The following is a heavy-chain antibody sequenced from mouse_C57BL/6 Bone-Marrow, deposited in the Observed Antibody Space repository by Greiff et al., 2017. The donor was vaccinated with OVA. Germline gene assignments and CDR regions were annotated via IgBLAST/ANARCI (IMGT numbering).Heavy chain of an antibody. Sequence: VQLQQPGAELVKPGASVTLSCKASGYTFTSYWMHWVKQRPGQGLEWIGMIHPNSGSTNYNEKFKSKATLTVDKSSSTAYMQISSLTSEDSAVYYCAYSNFYYFDYWGQGTTLTVSS. CDR2: IHPNSGST. J-gene: IGHJ2*01. V-gene: IGHV1-64*01. D-gene: IGHD2-5*01. CDR3: AYSNFYYFDY. CDR1: GYTFTSYW.